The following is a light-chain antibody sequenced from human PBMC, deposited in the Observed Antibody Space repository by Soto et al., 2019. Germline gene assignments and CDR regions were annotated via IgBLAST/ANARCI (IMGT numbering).Light chain of an antibody. J-gene: IGLJ1*01. CDR2: DVT. CDR1: SSDVGYYNY. V-gene: IGLV2-14*03. CDR3: SSSTRSSTLV. Sequence: QSALTQPASVCGSPGQSITISCTGTSSDVGYYNYVSWYQQHPGKAPKLLIYDVTNRPSGVPNRFSGSKSGNTASLTISGLQTEDEADYYCSSSTRSSTLVFGTGTKLTVL.